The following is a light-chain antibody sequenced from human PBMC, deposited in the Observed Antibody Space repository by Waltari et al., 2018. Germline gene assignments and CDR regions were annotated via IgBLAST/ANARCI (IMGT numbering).Light chain of an antibody. CDR1: QNINYY. Sequence: DIQMTQSPSSLSASLGDRVTITCRASQNINYYLNWYQQKPGKAPKLLIFGASSLQSAVPPRFSGSGSGTDFTLTISSLQPEDSATYYCQQSYSLPRTFGGGTKVEIK. CDR3: QQSYSLPRT. CDR2: GAS. J-gene: IGKJ4*01. V-gene: IGKV1-39*01.